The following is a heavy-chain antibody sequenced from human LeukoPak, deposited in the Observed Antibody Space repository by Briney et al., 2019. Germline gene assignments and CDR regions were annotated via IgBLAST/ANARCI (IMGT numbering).Heavy chain of an antibody. D-gene: IGHD1-7*01. V-gene: IGHV3-30*18. CDR1: GFTFSSYG. Sequence: PGGSLRLSCAASGFTFSSYGMHWVRQAPGKGLEWVAVISYDGSNKYYADSVKGRFTISRDNSKNTLYLQLNSLKAEDTAVYYCAKEGKTRNWNYFQAKPVYWGQGTLVIVSS. CDR3: AKEGKTRNWNYFQAKPVY. CDR2: ISYDGSNK. J-gene: IGHJ4*02.